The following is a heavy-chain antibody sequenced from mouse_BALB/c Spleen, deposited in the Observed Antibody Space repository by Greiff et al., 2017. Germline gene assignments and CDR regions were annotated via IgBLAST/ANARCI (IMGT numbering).Heavy chain of an antibody. CDR1: GYSITSGYY. D-gene: IGHD2-1*01. CDR2: ISYDGSN. V-gene: IGHV3-6*02. Sequence: EVKLQELGPGLVKPSQSLSLTCSVTGYSITSGYYWNWIRQFPGNKLEWMGYISYDGSNNYNPSLKNRISITRDTSKNQFFLKLNSVTTEDTATYYCARGGNYPYFDYWGQGTTLTVSS. J-gene: IGHJ2*01. CDR3: ARGGNYPYFDY.